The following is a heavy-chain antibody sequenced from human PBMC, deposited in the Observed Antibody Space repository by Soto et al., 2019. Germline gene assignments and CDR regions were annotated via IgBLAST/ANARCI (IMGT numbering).Heavy chain of an antibody. J-gene: IGHJ4*02. CDR3: ARDRALIGFDH. V-gene: IGHV1-69*18. CDR1: GGSFTSNP. CDR2: VLPILGTT. D-gene: IGHD3-16*01. Sequence: QVHLVQSGAEVKKPGSSVKVSCKDSGGSFTSNPISWVRQAPGQGLEWMGTVLPILGTTNYAQKFKGRVTMTADESTSTAYMELTSLRSEDTAVYYCARDRALIGFDHWGQGSLVTVSS.